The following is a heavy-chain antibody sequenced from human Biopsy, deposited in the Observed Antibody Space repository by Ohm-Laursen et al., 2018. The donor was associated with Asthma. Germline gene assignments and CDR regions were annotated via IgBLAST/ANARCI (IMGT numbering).Heavy chain of an antibody. J-gene: IGHJ3*01. D-gene: IGHD3-3*01. Sequence: ASVKVSCKASGYTFILFAIHWVRQAPGQRLEWMGWINVGDGNTKYSQKFQGRVTITRDTSASTDYMNLRSLRSEDTAMYYCARTYYDYMTGQVNDAFALWGQGTMVTVSS. V-gene: IGHV1-3*01. CDR1: GYTFILFA. CDR3: ARTYYDYMTGQVNDAFAL. CDR2: INVGDGNT.